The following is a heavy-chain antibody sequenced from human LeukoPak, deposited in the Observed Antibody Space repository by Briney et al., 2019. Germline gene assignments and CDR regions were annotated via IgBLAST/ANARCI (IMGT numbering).Heavy chain of an antibody. CDR2: IWYDGSNK. Sequence: PGRSLRLSCAASGFTFSSYGMHWVRQAPGKGLEWVAVIWYDGSNKYYADSVKGRFTISRDNSKNTLYLQMNSLRAEDTAVYYCARDKTRSSTSCYDWGQGTLVTVSS. CDR3: ARDKTRSSTSCYD. J-gene: IGHJ4*02. D-gene: IGHD2-2*01. V-gene: IGHV3-33*01. CDR1: GFTFSSYG.